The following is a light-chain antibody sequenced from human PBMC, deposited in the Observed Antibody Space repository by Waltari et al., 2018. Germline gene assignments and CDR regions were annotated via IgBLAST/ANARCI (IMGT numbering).Light chain of an antibody. Sequence: EIVLTQSPGTLSLSPGERATLSCRASQSVRGSLAWYQQKAGQAPRLLIYGASSRATGIPDRFSCSGSGTDFSLTISRLEPEDFAVYYCQHYVRLPATFGQGTKVEIK. CDR2: GAS. V-gene: IGKV3-20*01. CDR1: QSVRGS. CDR3: QHYVRLPAT. J-gene: IGKJ1*01.